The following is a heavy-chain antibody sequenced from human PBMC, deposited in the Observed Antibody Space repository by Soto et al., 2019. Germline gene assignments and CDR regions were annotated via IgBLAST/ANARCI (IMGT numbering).Heavy chain of an antibody. D-gene: IGHD1-26*01. V-gene: IGHV3-30*18. CDR2: IAYDGRNK. J-gene: IGHJ4*02. CDR1: GFTFSGCA. Sequence: QVKLVESGGGVVQPGRSLRLSCAASGFTFSGCAMHWVRQAPGKGLEWVAVIAYDGRNKYYGDSVKGRFTISRDNSKNTLFLQMNSLRTDDTALYYCAKGSLYSGRYGDYWGQGTLVTVSS. CDR3: AKGSLYSGRYGDY.